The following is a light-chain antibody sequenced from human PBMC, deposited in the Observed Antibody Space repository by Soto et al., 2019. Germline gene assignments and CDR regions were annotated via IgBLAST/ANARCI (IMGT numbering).Light chain of an antibody. CDR1: QSISSY. J-gene: IGKJ1*01. V-gene: IGKV1-17*01. CDR2: AAS. Sequence: DIQITQSPSSLSASVRDRVTITCRASQSISSYLNWYQQKTGRAPKRLIYAASSLQGGVPSRFRGSGSGTDFTLTLSRLQAEDFETYYCLQHNSYPRTFDQGTKVDIK. CDR3: LQHNSYPRT.